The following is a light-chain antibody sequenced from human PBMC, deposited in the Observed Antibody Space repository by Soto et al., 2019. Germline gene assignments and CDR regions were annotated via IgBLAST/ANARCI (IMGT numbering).Light chain of an antibody. Sequence: DIQLTQSPSTLSASVGDRVTITCRASQSIMTWLAWYQQKPGKAPKLLIYKASDLDVGVPSRFSGSGSATEFTLTISSLQPDDVATYYCQQYNAYSPWTFGQGTKVDI. J-gene: IGKJ1*01. V-gene: IGKV1-5*03. CDR3: QQYNAYSPWT. CDR1: QSIMTW. CDR2: KAS.